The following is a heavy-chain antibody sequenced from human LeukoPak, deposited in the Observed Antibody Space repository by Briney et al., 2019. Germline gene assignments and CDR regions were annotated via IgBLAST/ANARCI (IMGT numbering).Heavy chain of an antibody. J-gene: IGHJ4*02. CDR3: AKAGEGPAAAGPGAEYYFDY. V-gene: IGHV3-30*02. CDR2: IRYDGSNK. D-gene: IGHD6-13*01. CDR1: GFTFSSYG. Sequence: GGSLRLSCAASGFTFSSYGMHWVRQAPGKGLEWVAFIRYDGSNKYYADSVKGRFTISRDNSKNTLYLQMNSLRAEDTAVYYCAKAGEGPAAAGPGAEYYFDYWGQGTLVTVSS.